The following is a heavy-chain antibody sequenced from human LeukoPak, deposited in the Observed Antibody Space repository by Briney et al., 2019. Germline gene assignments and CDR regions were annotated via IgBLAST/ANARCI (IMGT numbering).Heavy chain of an antibody. Sequence: GGSLRLSCAASGFTFSSYAMSWVRQAPGKGLEWVANIKQDGSEKYYVDSVKGRFTISRDNAKNSLYLQMNSLRAEDTAVYYCARVTGRFLEWLYYGMDVWGQGTTVTVSS. V-gene: IGHV3-7*03. J-gene: IGHJ6*02. CDR1: GFTFSSYA. CDR3: ARVTGRFLEWLYYGMDV. D-gene: IGHD3-3*01. CDR2: IKQDGSEK.